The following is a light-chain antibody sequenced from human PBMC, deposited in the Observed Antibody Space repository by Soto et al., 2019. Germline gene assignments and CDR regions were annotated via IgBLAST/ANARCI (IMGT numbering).Light chain of an antibody. CDR3: CSYARSDTYV. Sequence: SALTQPASVSGSPGQSITISCTGTSSDVGGYNLVSWYQQYPGKAPKLLIYEDSKRPSGVSNRFSGSKSGNTASLTISGLQAGDETDYYCCSYARSDTYVFGTGTKVTAL. CDR1: SSDVGGYNL. V-gene: IGLV2-23*01. CDR2: EDS. J-gene: IGLJ1*01.